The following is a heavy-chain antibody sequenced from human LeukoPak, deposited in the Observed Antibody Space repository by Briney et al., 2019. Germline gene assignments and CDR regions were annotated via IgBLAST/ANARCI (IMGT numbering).Heavy chain of an antibody. CDR2: IHYSGST. V-gene: IGHV4-59*02. CDR1: GGSVSGYY. J-gene: IGHJ4*02. Sequence: SETLSLTCSVSGGSVSGYYWSWIRQPPGKGLEWMGYIHYSGSTNYNPSLKSRVTISVDTSKNQFSLKLISVTAADTAVYYCARVSGYCSTTSCRGIEYWGQGTLDTVS. D-gene: IGHD2-2*01. CDR3: ARVSGYCSTTSCRGIEY.